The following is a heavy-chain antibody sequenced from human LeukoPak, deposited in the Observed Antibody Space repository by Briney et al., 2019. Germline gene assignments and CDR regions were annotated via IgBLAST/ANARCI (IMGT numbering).Heavy chain of an antibody. CDR3: ASPEQQLAHFDY. J-gene: IGHJ4*02. CDR1: GGSISSSSYY. V-gene: IGHV4-39*07. CDR2: INHSGST. D-gene: IGHD6-13*01. Sequence: PSETLSLTCTVSGGSISSSSYYWGWIRQPPGKGLEWIREINHSGSTNYNPSLKSRITISVDTSKNQFSLKLSSVTAADTAVYYCASPEQQLAHFDYWGQGTLVTVSS.